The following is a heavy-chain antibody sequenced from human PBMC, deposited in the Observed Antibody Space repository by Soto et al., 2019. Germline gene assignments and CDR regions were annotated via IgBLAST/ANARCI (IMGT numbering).Heavy chain of an antibody. Sequence: PGESLKISCKGSGYSFTSYWIGRVRQMPGKGLEWMGIIYPGDSDTRYSPSFQGQVTISADKSISTAYLQWSSLKASDTAMYYCARYGSGSPTGSTYYYYYGMDGWGQGTTVTVPS. CDR2: IYPGDSDT. D-gene: IGHD3-10*01. CDR1: GYSFTSYW. CDR3: ARYGSGSPTGSTYYYYYGMDG. V-gene: IGHV5-51*01. J-gene: IGHJ6*02.